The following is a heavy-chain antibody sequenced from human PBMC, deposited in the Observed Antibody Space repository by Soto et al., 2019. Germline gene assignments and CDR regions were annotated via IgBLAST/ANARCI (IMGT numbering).Heavy chain of an antibody. CDR1: GFSLTTPTVG. V-gene: IGHV2-5*02. J-gene: IGHJ5*02. CDR2: VYWDDDK. D-gene: IGHD1-1*01. CDR3: AHTPDDANWFDP. Sequence: QIALKESGPALVKPTQNLTLTCTFSGFSLTTPTVGVGWIRQSPGKALEWLAFVYWDDDKRYSPSLKTRLTITKDSSENRVVLTMTDMDPADTGTYYCAHTPDDANWFDPWGQGTLVTVSS.